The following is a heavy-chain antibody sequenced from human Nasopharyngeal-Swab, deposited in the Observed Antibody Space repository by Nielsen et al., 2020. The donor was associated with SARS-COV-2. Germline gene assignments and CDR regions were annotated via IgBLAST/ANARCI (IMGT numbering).Heavy chain of an antibody. CDR1: GFTFSSYA. Sequence: LTCAASGFTFSSYAMSWVRQAPGKGLEWVSAISGSGGSTYYADSVKGRFTISRDNSKNTLYLQMNSLRAEDTAVYYCAKDTYYDSSGYFLFGYAFDIWGQGTMVTVSS. D-gene: IGHD3-22*01. J-gene: IGHJ3*02. CDR2: ISGSGGST. CDR3: AKDTYYDSSGYFLFGYAFDI. V-gene: IGHV3-23*01.